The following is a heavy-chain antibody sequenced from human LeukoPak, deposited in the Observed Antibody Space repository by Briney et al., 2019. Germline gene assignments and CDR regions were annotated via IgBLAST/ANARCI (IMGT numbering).Heavy chain of an antibody. J-gene: IGHJ4*02. Sequence: QPGVSLRLSCAASGFTFSSYWMSWVRQAPGKGLEWVANIKQDGSEKYYVDSVKGRFTISRDKAKNSLYLQMNSLRAEDTAVYYCAREGSYHGSGIWGQGTLVTVSS. CDR2: IKQDGSEK. CDR1: GFTFSSYW. D-gene: IGHD3-10*01. CDR3: AREGSYHGSGI. V-gene: IGHV3-7*05.